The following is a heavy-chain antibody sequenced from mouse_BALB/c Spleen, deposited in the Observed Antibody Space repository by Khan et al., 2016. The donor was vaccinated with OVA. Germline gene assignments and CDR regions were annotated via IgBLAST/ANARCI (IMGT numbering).Heavy chain of an antibody. D-gene: IGHD2-14*01. CDR3: ARGGYNGTMDY. CDR1: GYTFTNNG. J-gene: IGHJ4*01. V-gene: IGHV9-3-1*01. Sequence: QIQLVQSGPELKKPGETVKISCKASGYTFTNNGINWVKLAPGQGFQWMGWINTYTGKPAYADDFQGRFAFSLETSASTAYLQINNLKKEETATYFCARGGYNGTMDYWGQGTAVTVSS. CDR2: INTYTGKP.